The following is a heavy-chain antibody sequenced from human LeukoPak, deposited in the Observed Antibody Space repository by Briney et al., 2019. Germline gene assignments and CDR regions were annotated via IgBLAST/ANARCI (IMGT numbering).Heavy chain of an antibody. Sequence: GSLRLSCAASGFTFSSYAMHWVRQAPGKGLEWVAVISYDGSNKYYADSVKGRFTISRDNAENSLYLQVNSLRAEDTAVYYCARDSETIASAGVGYFDYWGQGTLVTVSS. J-gene: IGHJ4*02. V-gene: IGHV3-30-3*01. CDR1: GFTFSSYA. CDR3: ARDSETIASAGVGYFDY. D-gene: IGHD6-13*01. CDR2: ISYDGSNK.